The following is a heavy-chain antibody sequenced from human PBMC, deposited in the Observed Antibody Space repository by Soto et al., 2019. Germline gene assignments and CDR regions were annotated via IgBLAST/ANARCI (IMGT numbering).Heavy chain of an antibody. CDR2: IIPILGIA. Sequence: QVQLVQSGAEVKKPGSSVKVSCKASGGTFSSYTISWVRQAPGQGLEWIGRIIPILGIANYARKFQGRVTITADKSTSTAYMELSSRRSEATAVYYCARDTKGYCSGGSCYSGDYWGQGTLVTVSS. V-gene: IGHV1-69*08. CDR3: ARDTKGYCSGGSCYSGDY. D-gene: IGHD2-15*01. J-gene: IGHJ4*02. CDR1: GGTFSSYT.